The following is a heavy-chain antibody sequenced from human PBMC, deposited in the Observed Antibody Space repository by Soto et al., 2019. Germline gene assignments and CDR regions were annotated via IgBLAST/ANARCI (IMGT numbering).Heavy chain of an antibody. CDR2: IIPIFGTA. D-gene: IGHD2-15*01. J-gene: IGHJ5*02. Sequence: QVQLVQSGAEVKKPGSSVKVSCKASGGTFSSYAISWVRQAPGQGLEWMGGIIPIFGTANYAQKFQGRVTITADESTSTAYMELGSLRSEDTAVYYCASLVYCSGGSCRNWFDPWGQGTLVTVSS. V-gene: IGHV1-69*01. CDR3: ASLVYCSGGSCRNWFDP. CDR1: GGTFSSYA.